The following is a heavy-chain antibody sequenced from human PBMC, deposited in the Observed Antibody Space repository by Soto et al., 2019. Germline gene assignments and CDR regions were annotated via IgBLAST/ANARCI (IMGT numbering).Heavy chain of an antibody. J-gene: IGHJ5*02. Sequence: QLQLQESGSGLVKPSQTLSLTCAVSGGSISSGGYSWSSIRQPPGKGLEWIGYIYHSGSTYSNPSPTSLLTISADRSTNQFSLKLSAVTAAYTAVYYWARWWMYAPRCHPWGQGTLVTVSS. V-gene: IGHV4-30-2*01. CDR2: IYHSGST. CDR3: ARWWMYAPRCHP. CDR1: GGSISSGGYS. D-gene: IGHD2-8*01.